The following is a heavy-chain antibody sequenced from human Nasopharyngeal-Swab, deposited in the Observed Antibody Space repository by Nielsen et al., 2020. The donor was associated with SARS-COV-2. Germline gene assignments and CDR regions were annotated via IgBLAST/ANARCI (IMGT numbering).Heavy chain of an antibody. D-gene: IGHD5-18*01. V-gene: IGHV4-38-2*01. Sequence: WIRQPPGKGLEWIASIYHSGSTDYNPSLRSRVTILVDTSKNQFSLKMNSVTAADTAIYYCARRSGYSYGYALDNWGPGTLVTVSS. CDR3: ARRSGYSYGYALDN. J-gene: IGHJ4*02. CDR2: IYHSGST.